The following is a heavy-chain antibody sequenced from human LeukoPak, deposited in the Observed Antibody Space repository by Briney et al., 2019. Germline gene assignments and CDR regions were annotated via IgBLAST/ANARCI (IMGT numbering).Heavy chain of an antibody. CDR3: ANALEAHYFDS. CDR1: GFTFSTHW. D-gene: IGHD1-1*01. CDR2: IKQDGSEK. V-gene: IGHV3-7*05. J-gene: IGHJ4*02. Sequence: PGGSLRLSCAASGFTFSTHWMIWVRQAPGKGLEWVANIKQDGSEKYYVDSVKGRFIISRDNAKNSLYLQMNSLRAEDTAVYYCANALEAHYFDSWGQGTLVTVSS.